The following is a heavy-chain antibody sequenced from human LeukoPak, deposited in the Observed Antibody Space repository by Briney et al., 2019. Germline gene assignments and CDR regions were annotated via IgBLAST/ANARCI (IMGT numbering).Heavy chain of an antibody. CDR3: ARGHFFYGGNTQLDY. J-gene: IGHJ4*02. D-gene: IGHD4-23*01. CDR1: GYTLTELS. CDR2: FDPEDGET. Sequence: ASVKVSCKVSGYTLTELSMHWVRQAPGKGLEWMGGFDPEDGETIYAQKFQGRVTMTEDTSTDTAYMELSSLRSEDTAVYYCARGHFFYGGNTQLDYWGQGTLVTVSS. V-gene: IGHV1-24*01.